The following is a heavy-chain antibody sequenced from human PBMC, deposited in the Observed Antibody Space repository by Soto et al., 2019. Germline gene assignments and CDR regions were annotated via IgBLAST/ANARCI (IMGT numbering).Heavy chain of an antibody. Sequence: ASVKVSCKASGYTFTGYYMHWVRQAPGQGLEWMGWINPNSGGTNYAQKFQGRVTMTRDTSISTAYMELSRLRSDDTAVYYCARDPLTMVRGVPYYYYGMDVWGQGTTVTGSS. J-gene: IGHJ6*02. D-gene: IGHD3-10*01. CDR1: GYTFTGYY. V-gene: IGHV1-2*02. CDR3: ARDPLTMVRGVPYYYYGMDV. CDR2: INPNSGGT.